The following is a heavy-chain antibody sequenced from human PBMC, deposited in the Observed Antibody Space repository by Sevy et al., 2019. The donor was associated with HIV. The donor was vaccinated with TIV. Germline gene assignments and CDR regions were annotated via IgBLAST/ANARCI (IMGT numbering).Heavy chain of an antibody. CDR2: INHSGST. V-gene: IGHV4-34*01. J-gene: IGHJ4*02. Sequence: SETLSLTCAVYGGSFSGYYWSWIRQPPGKGLEWIGEINHSGSTNYNPSLKSRVTISVDTSKNQFSLKLSSVTAADTAVYYCARDKARGGRPVLRYFDPLRGYFDYWGQGTLVTVSS. D-gene: IGHD3-9*01. CDR3: ARDKARGGRPVLRYFDPLRGYFDY. CDR1: GGSFSGYY.